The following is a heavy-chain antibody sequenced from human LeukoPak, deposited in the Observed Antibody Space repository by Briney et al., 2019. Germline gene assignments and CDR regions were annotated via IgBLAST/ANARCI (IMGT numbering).Heavy chain of an antibody. CDR3: ARDRLTTVTTFHFDY. CDR1: GFTFSTYA. Sequence: PGRSLRLSCAASGFTFSTYAMHWVRQAPGKGLEWVAVIWSDSTNKYYADSVRDRFTISRDNSKNTLYLQMSSLRAEDTAMYYCARDRLTTVTTFHFDYWGQGTLVTVSS. CDR2: IWSDSTNK. V-gene: IGHV3-33*01. D-gene: IGHD4-17*01. J-gene: IGHJ4*02.